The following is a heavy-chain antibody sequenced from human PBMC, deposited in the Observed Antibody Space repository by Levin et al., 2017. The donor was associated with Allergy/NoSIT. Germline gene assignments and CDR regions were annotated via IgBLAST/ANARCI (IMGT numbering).Heavy chain of an antibody. CDR2: IRYDGSDK. CDR3: ARLGGGWAIDY. V-gene: IGHV3-33*01. J-gene: IGHJ4*02. D-gene: IGHD6-19*01. Sequence: GESLKISCAASGFTFINYGYYWVRPAPGKGLEWVALIRYDGSDKYYADSVKGRFTISRDTSKSTVYLQMNSLRVEDTAVYYCARLGGGWAIDYWGQGALVTVSS. CDR1: GFTFINYG.